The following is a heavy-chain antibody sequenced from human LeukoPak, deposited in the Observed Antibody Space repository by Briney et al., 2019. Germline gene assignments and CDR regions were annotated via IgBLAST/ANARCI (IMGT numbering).Heavy chain of an antibody. D-gene: IGHD6-13*01. CDR3: ASPGRVIAAPFDY. Sequence: GASLKISCKGSGYSFTSYWIGWVRQMPGKGLEWMGIIYPGDSDTRYSPSFQGQVTISADKSISTAYLQRSSLKASDTAMYYCASPGRVIAAPFDYWGQGTLVTVSS. V-gene: IGHV5-51*01. J-gene: IGHJ4*02. CDR2: IYPGDSDT. CDR1: GYSFTSYW.